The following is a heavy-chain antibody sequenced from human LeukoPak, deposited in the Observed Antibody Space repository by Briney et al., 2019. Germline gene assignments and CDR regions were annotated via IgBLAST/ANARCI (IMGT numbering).Heavy chain of an antibody. CDR2: IRSKAYGGTA. Sequence: GRSLRLSCTASGFTFGDYGMSWFRQAPGKGVEWVGFIRSKAYGGTAEYAASAKGRFTILRDDSKSIAYLQMNSLKTEDTAVYYCTRDHPQSGDDLFDYWGQGTLVTVSS. J-gene: IGHJ4*02. D-gene: IGHD5-12*01. V-gene: IGHV3-49*03. CDR1: GFTFGDYG. CDR3: TRDHPQSGDDLFDY.